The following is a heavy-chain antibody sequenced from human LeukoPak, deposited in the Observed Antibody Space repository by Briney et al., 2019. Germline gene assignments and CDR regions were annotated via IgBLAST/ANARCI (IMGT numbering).Heavy chain of an antibody. D-gene: IGHD3-3*01. Sequence: SETLSLTCTVSGGSISSYYWSWIRQPPGKGLEWIGYIYYSGSTYYNPSLKSRVTISVDRSKNQFSLKLSSVTAADTAVYYCARGPIWGGNRGFDYWGQGTLVTVSS. CDR3: ARGPIWGGNRGFDY. CDR2: IYYSGST. V-gene: IGHV4-59*12. J-gene: IGHJ4*02. CDR1: GGSISSYY.